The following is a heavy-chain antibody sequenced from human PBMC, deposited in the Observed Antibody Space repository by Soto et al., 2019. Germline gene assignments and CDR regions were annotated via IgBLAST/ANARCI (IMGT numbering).Heavy chain of an antibody. CDR1: GFIFSNYG. CDR3: AKGAAVSGDYYFHY. CDR2: ISGSGGVT. Sequence: EVQLLESGGGLVQPGGSLRLSCAASGFIFSNYGISWVRQAPGKGLEWVSGISGSGGVTFYADSVKGRFTISRDNSKNTLYLQMNSLRVEDTAVYYCAKGAAVSGDYYFHYWGQGALVTVSS. V-gene: IGHV3-23*01. J-gene: IGHJ4*02. D-gene: IGHD6-19*01.